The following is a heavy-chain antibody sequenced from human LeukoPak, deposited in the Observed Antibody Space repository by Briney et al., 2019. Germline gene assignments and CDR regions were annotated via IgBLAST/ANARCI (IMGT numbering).Heavy chain of an antibody. V-gene: IGHV1-18*01. CDR3: ARMYCTTTKCYFNLDY. CDR1: GGTFSSYA. J-gene: IGHJ4*02. CDR2: ISAYNSNT. Sequence: ASVKVSCKASGGTFSSYAISWVRQAPGQRLEWMGWISAYNSNTNSAQKLQGRVTMTTDTSTSTAYMELRSLRSDDTAVYFCARMYCTTTKCYFNLDYWGQGTLVTVSS. D-gene: IGHD2-2*01.